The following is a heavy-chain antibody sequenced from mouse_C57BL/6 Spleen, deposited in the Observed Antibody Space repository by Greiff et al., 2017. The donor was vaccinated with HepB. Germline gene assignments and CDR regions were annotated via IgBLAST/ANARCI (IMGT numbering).Heavy chain of an antibody. CDR1: GFTFSDYG. CDR3: ARDCYGSSLYYYAMDY. CDR2: ISSGSSTI. D-gene: IGHD1-1*01. Sequence: EVQGVESGGGLVKPGGSLKLSCAASGFTFSDYGMHWVRQAPEKGLEWVAYISSGSSTIYYADTVKGRFTISRDNAKNTLFLQMTSLRSEDTAMYYCARDCYGSSLYYYAMDYWGQGTSVTVSS. V-gene: IGHV5-17*01. J-gene: IGHJ4*01.